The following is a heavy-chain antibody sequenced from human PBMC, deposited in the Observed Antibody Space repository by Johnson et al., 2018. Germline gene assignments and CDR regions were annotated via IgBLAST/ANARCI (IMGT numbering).Heavy chain of an antibody. CDR2: ISSSSSYI. V-gene: IGHV3-21*01. D-gene: IGHD5-18*01. CDR3: ARDANPPRSAGMAPFDI. J-gene: IGHJ3*02. Sequence: EVQLLESGGGLVKXGGSLRLSCAASGFTFSSYNMNWVRQAPGKGLEWVSSISSSSSYIDYADSVKGRFTIPRDNAKNSLYLQMNSLRAEDKAVYYCARDANPPRSAGMAPFDIWGQGTMVTVSS. CDR1: GFTFSSYN.